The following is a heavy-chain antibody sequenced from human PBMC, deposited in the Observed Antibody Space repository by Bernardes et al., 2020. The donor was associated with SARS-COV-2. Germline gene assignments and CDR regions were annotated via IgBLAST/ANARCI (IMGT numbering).Heavy chain of an antibody. CDR1: GFDFSDYW. CDR2: IKRDGSET. Sequence: EGSLILSCAGSGFDFSDYWMTWVRQAPGQGLEWVANIKRDGSETYYVDSVKGRFTISRDNAKNLVFLQMNSLRAEDTAVFYCARSAGMDVWGQGTMVTVSS. CDR3: ARSAGMDV. J-gene: IGHJ6*02. V-gene: IGHV3-7*03.